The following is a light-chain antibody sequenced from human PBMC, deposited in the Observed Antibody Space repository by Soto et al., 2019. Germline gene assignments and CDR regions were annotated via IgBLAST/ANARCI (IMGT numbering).Light chain of an antibody. CDR1: QSVSSN. Sequence: EIVMTQSPATLSVSPGERATLSCRASQSVSSNLAWYQQKPGQAPRLLIYGASTRDTGIPARFSGSRSGTEFTLTISSLQSEEFAVYYCQQYNNWPPWTFGQGTNLEIK. V-gene: IGKV3-15*01. CDR3: QQYNNWPPWT. J-gene: IGKJ2*02. CDR2: GAS.